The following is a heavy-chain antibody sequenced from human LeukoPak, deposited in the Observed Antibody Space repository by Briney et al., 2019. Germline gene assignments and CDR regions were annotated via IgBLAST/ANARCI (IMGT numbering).Heavy chain of an antibody. CDR2: IYYSGST. CDR1: GGSISSSSYY. D-gene: IGHD5-12*01. Sequence: PSETLSLTCTVSGGSISSSSYYWSWIRQPPGKGLEWIGYIYYSGSTNYNPSLKSRVTISVDTSKNQFSLKLSSVTAADTAVYYCARERGYSGYYTGVDYMDVWGKGTTVTVSS. V-gene: IGHV4-61*01. J-gene: IGHJ6*03. CDR3: ARERGYSGYYTGVDYMDV.